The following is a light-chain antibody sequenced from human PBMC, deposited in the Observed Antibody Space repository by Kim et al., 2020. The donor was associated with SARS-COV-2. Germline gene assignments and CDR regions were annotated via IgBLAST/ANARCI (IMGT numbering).Light chain of an antibody. Sequence: SYELTQPPSVSVSPGQTARITCSGDALPKQYAYWYQQKPGQAPVLVIYKDSARPSGIPERFSGSSSGTTVTLTISGVQAEDEADYYCQSADSSDSYVIFGGGTQLTVL. CDR2: KDS. J-gene: IGLJ2*01. CDR3: QSADSSDSYVI. CDR1: ALPKQY. V-gene: IGLV3-25*03.